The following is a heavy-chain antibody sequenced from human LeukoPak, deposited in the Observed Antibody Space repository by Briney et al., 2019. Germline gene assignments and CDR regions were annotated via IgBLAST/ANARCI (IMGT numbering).Heavy chain of an antibody. V-gene: IGHV4-34*01. CDR3: ARALYSSRTLDY. CDR2: INHSGST. J-gene: IGHJ4*02. CDR1: GGSFSGYY. D-gene: IGHD6-13*01. Sequence: PSETLSLTCAVYGGSFSGYYWSWIRQPPGKGLEWIGEINHSGSTNYNPSLKSRVTISVDTSKNQFSLKLSSVTAADTAVYYCARALYSSRTLDYWGQGTLVTVSS.